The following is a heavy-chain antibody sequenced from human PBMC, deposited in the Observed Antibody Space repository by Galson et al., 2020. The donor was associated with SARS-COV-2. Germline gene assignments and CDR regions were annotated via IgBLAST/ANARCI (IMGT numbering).Heavy chain of an antibody. V-gene: IGHV1-18*01. Sequence: ASVKVSCKASGYTFTSYGISWVRQAPGQGLEWMGWISAYNGNTNYAQKLQGRVTMTTDTSTSTAYMELRSLRSDDTAVYYCAAGGRERSSWYYYYGMDVWGQGTTVTVSS. J-gene: IGHJ6*02. CDR1: GYTFTSYG. CDR3: AAGGRERSSWYYYYGMDV. D-gene: IGHD6-13*01. CDR2: ISAYNGNT.